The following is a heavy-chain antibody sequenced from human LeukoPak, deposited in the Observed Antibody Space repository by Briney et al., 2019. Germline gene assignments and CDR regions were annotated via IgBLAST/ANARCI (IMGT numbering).Heavy chain of an antibody. CDR1: GVSISTYY. CDR2: IYHSGST. D-gene: IGHD1-26*01. Sequence: SETLSLTCTVSGVSISTYYWNWIRQPPGKGLEWIGYIYHSGSTNDNPSLQSRVTISVDTSKNQFSLKLSSVTAADTAVYYCARGDSGSPDYWGQGTLVTVSS. J-gene: IGHJ4*02. CDR3: ARGDSGSPDY. V-gene: IGHV4-59*01.